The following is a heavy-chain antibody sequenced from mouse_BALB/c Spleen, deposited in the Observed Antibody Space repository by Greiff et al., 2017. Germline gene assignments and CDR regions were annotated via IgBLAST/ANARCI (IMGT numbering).Heavy chain of an antibody. V-gene: IGHV5-9-4*01. D-gene: IGHD2-1*01. CDR3: ARERDYGNLYYAMDY. Sequence: DVMLVESGGGLVKPGGSLKLSCAASGFTFSSYAMSWVRQSPEKRLEWVAEISSGGSYTYYPDTVTGRFTISRDNAKNTLYLEMSSLRSEDTAMYYCARERDYGNLYYAMDYWGQGTSVTVSS. CDR1: GFTFSSYA. J-gene: IGHJ4*01. CDR2: ISSGGSYT.